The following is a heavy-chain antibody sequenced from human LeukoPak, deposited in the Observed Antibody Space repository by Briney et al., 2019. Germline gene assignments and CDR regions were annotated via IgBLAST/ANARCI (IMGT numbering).Heavy chain of an antibody. D-gene: IGHD2-2*01. CDR1: GYTFTGYC. V-gene: IGHV1-2*02. J-gene: IGHJ4*02. CDR2: INPNSGGT. Sequence: ASVKVSCKASGYTFTGYCMHWVRQAPGQGLEWMGWINPNSGGTNYAQKFQGRVTMTRDTSISTAYMELSRLRSDDTAVYYCARGVSCSSTSCYPGSDYWGQGTLVTVSS. CDR3: ARGVSCSSTSCYPGSDY.